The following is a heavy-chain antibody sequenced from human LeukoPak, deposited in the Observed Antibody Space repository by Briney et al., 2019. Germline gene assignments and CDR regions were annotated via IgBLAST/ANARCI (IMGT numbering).Heavy chain of an antibody. J-gene: IGHJ4*02. CDR2: ISGSGGST. CDR1: GFTFSSYA. Sequence: GGSLRLSCAASGFTFSSYAMSWVRQAPGKGLEWVSAISGSGGSTYYADSVKGRFTISRDNSRNTLYLQRNSLRAEDTAVYYCAKGVIFGDFDYWGQGTLVTVSS. V-gene: IGHV3-23*01. CDR3: AKGVIFGDFDY. D-gene: IGHD3-16*02.